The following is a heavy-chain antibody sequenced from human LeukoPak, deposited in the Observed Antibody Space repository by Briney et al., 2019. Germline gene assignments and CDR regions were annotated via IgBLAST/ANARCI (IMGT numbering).Heavy chain of an antibody. CDR3: AKRPTNCGGDCYSYHFDY. CDR1: GFTFGSSA. D-gene: IGHD2-21*02. V-gene: IGHV3-23*01. Sequence: GGSLRLSCAASGFTFGSSAMSWVRQSPGKGLEWVSTISGSGDNTYYPGFVKGRFTVSRDNSKNTLYLQMNSLRAEDTAIYYCAKRPTNCGGDCYSYHFDYWGQGTLVTVSS. J-gene: IGHJ4*02. CDR2: ISGSGDNT.